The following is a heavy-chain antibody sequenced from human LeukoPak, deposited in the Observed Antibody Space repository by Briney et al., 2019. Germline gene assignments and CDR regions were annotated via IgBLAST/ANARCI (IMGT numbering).Heavy chain of an antibody. Sequence: SETLSLTCTVSGGSISSYYWSWIRQPPGKGLEWIGYIYYSGSPNYNPSLRSRVTISLDTSKNHFSLKLTSVTAADTAVYYCARGGGYDAFDIWGQGTMVTVSS. CDR2: IYYSGSP. CDR3: ARGGGYDAFDI. V-gene: IGHV4-59*08. J-gene: IGHJ3*02. D-gene: IGHD6-25*01. CDR1: GGSISSYY.